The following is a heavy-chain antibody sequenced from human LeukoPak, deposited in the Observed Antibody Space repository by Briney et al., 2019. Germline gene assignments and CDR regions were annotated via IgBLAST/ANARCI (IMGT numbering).Heavy chain of an antibody. D-gene: IGHD3-3*01. CDR1: GYTFTSYG. J-gene: IGHJ4*02. CDR3: ARGYYDFWSGYSEYYFDY. Sequence: ASVKVSCKASGYTFTSYGISWVRQAPGQGLEWMGWISAYNGNTNYARKLQGRVTMTTGTSTSTAYMELRSMRSDDTAVYYCARGYYDFWSGYSEYYFDYWGQGTLVTVSS. CDR2: ISAYNGNT. V-gene: IGHV1-18*01.